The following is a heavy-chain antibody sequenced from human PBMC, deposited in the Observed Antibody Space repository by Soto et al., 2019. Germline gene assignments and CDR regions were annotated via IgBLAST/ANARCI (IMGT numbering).Heavy chain of an antibody. CDR1: GGSISSGGYY. CDR3: ARGRAYSGYDRGFDY. Sequence: SETLSLTCTVSGGSISSGGYYWSWIRQHPGKGLEWIGYIYYSGSTYYNPSLKSRVTISVDTSKNQFSLKLSSVTAADTAVYYCARGRAYSGYDRGFDYWGQGTLVTVSS. V-gene: IGHV4-31*03. CDR2: IYYSGST. D-gene: IGHD5-12*01. J-gene: IGHJ4*02.